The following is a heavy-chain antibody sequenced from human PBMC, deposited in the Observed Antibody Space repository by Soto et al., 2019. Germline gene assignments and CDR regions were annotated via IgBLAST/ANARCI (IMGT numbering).Heavy chain of an antibody. V-gene: IGHV1-69*13. CDR3: AREYDNAFDI. CDR1: GGTFSSYA. D-gene: IGHD3-22*01. CDR2: IIPIFGTA. Sequence: SVNVSCKASGGTFSSYAISWVRQAPGQGLEWMGGIIPIFGTANYAQKFQGGVTITADESTSTAYMELSSLRSEDTAVYYCAREYDNAFDIWGQGTMVTVSS. J-gene: IGHJ3*02.